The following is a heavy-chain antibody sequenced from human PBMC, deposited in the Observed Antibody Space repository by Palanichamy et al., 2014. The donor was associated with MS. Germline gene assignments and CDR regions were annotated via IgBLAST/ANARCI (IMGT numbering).Heavy chain of an antibody. CDR3: ARELRYFDWLSFDY. CDR1: GGSTSSGSYY. Sequence: VQLQESGPGLVKPSQTLSLTCTVSGGSTSSGSYYWSWIRQPAGKGLEWIGRIYTSGSTNYNPSLKSRVAISVDTSKNQFSLKLSSVTAADTAVYYCARELRYFDWLSFDYWGQGTLVTVSS. CDR2: IYTSGST. D-gene: IGHD3-9*01. V-gene: IGHV4-61*02. J-gene: IGHJ4*02.